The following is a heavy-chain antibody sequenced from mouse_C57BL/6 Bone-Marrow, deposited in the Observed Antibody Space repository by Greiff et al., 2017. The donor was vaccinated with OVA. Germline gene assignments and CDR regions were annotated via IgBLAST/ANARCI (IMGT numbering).Heavy chain of an antibody. CDR3: ARDLYYFDD. CDR2: IYPRSGNT. J-gene: IGHJ2*01. V-gene: IGHV1-81*01. CDR1: GYTFTSYG. Sequence: VQLQQSGAELARPGASVKLSCKASGYTFTSYGISWVKQRTGQGLEWIGEIYPRSGNTYYNEKFKGKATLTADKSSSTADMELRSLTSEDSAVYFWARDLYYFDDWGQGTTLTVSS.